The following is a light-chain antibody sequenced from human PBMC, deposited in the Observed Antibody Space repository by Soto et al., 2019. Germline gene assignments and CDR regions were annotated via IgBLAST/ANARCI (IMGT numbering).Light chain of an antibody. V-gene: IGKV3-11*01. Sequence: EIVLTQSPATLSLSPGERATLSCRASQSVSSYLAWYQQKPGQAPRLLIYAASNRATGIPARFSGSGSGTDFTLTISSLEPEDFAVDYCQQRSNWPPVFTFGPGTKVDIK. CDR1: QSVSSY. J-gene: IGKJ3*01. CDR2: AAS. CDR3: QQRSNWPPVFT.